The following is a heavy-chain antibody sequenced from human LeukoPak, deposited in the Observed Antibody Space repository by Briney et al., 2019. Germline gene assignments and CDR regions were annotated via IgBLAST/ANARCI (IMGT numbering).Heavy chain of an antibody. V-gene: IGHV4-59*01. CDR2: IYYSGST. D-gene: IGHD3-10*01. J-gene: IGHJ6*04. CDR3: AGSGSGSLMDV. CDR1: GGSISSYY. Sequence: SETLSLTCTVSGGSISSYYWSWIRQPPGKGLEWIGYIYYSGSTNYNPSLKSRVTISVDTSKNQFSLKLSSVTAADTAVYYCAGSGSGSLMDVWGKGTTVTVSS.